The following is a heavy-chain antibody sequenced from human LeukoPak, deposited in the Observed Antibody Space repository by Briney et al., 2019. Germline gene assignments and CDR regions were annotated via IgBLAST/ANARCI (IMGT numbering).Heavy chain of an antibody. CDR1: GFTFSNYW. V-gene: IGHV3-74*01. CDR3: ARDGPNSGSYFDY. Sequence: GGSLRLSCAASGFTFSNYWMNWVRQAPGKGLMCVSHIHSDGSGASYADSVKGRFTISRDNAKNSLYLQMNSLRAEDTAVYYCARDGPNSGSYFDYWGQGTLVTVSS. CDR2: IHSDGSGA. J-gene: IGHJ4*02. D-gene: IGHD1-26*01.